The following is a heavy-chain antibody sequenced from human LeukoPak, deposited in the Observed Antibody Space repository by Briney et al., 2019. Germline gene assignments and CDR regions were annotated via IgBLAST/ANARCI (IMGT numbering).Heavy chain of an antibody. J-gene: IGHJ4*02. V-gene: IGHV3-7*01. D-gene: IGHD3-3*01. Sequence: PGGSLRLSCAASGFTLSSYWMSWVRQAPGKGLEWVANIKQDGSEKYYVDSVKGRFTISRDNAKNSLYLQMNSLRAEDTAVYYCARETYYDFWRKFDYWGQGTLVTVSS. CDR3: ARETYYDFWRKFDY. CDR2: IKQDGSEK. CDR1: GFTLSSYW.